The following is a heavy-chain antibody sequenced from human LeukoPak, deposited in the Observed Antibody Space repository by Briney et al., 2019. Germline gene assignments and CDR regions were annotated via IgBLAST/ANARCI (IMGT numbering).Heavy chain of an antibody. V-gene: IGHV3-9*01. CDR1: AFTFDDYA. CDR2: ISWNSGTI. Sequence: GGSLRLSCAASAFTFDDYAMLWVRQAPGKGLEWVAGISWNSGTIDYADTVKGRFIISRDNTKNSLYLQMNSLRPEDTALYYCTKDEGAYINCCYHDNYAMGVWGQGTTVTVS. J-gene: IGHJ6*02. D-gene: IGHD1-1*01. CDR3: TKDEGAYINCCYHDNYAMGV.